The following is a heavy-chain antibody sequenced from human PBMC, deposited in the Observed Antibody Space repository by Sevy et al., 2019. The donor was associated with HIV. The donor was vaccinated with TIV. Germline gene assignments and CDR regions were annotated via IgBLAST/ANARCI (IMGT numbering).Heavy chain of an antibody. CDR2: IYYSGST. Sequence: SETLSLTCTVSGGSISSYYWSWIRQPPGKGLEWIGYIYYSGSTNYNPSLKSRVTISVDTSKNQFSLKLSSVTAADTAVYYCARDSSGYFDAFDIWGQGTIVTVSS. D-gene: IGHD3-22*01. CDR3: ARDSSGYFDAFDI. CDR1: GGSISSYY. V-gene: IGHV4-59*01. J-gene: IGHJ3*02.